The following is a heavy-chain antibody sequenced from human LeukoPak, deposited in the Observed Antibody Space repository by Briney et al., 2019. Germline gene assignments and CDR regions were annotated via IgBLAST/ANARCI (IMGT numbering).Heavy chain of an antibody. J-gene: IGHJ4*02. D-gene: IGHD6-19*01. CDR1: GGSISSSN. Sequence: PSETLSLTCAVSGGSISSSNWWSWVRQAPGKGLEWVSAISDSGGSTYYADSVKGRFTISRDNSKNTLYLQMNSLRADDTAVYYCANDGASGWYGEPAHFDYWGQGTLVTVSS. CDR2: ISDSGGST. CDR3: ANDGASGWYGEPAHFDY. V-gene: IGHV3-23*01.